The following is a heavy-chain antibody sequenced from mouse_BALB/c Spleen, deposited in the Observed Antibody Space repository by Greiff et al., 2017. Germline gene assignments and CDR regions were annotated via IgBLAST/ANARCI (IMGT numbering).Heavy chain of an antibody. J-gene: IGHJ4*01. CDR1: GFSLTSYG. CDR3: ARTYYGSSCAMDY. CDR2: IWAGGST. Sequence: VNLVESGPGLVAPSQSLSITCTVSGFSLTSYGVHWVRQPPGKGLEWLGVIWAGGSTNYNSALMSRLSISKDNSKSQVFLKMNSLQTDDTAMYYCARTYYGSSCAMDYWGQGTSVTVSS. V-gene: IGHV2-9*02. D-gene: IGHD1-1*01.